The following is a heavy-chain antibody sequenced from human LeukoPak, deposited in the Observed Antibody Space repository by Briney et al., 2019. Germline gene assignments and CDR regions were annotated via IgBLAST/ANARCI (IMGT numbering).Heavy chain of an antibody. V-gene: IGHV3-21*01. CDR2: ISSSSSYI. Sequence: GGSLRLSCAASGFTFSSYSMNWVRQAPGKGLEWVSSISSSSSYIYYADSVKGRFTISRDNAKNSLYLQMNSLRAEETAVYYCARDLTGHDAFDIWGQGTMVTVSS. CDR3: ARDLTGHDAFDI. CDR1: GFTFSSYS. J-gene: IGHJ3*02. D-gene: IGHD3-9*01.